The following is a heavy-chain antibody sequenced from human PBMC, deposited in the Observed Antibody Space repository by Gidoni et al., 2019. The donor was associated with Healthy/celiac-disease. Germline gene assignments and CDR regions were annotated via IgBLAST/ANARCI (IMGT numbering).Heavy chain of an antibody. J-gene: IGHJ4*02. CDR2: INAGNGNT. Sequence: QVQLVQSGAEVKKPGASVKVSCKASGYTFTSYAMHWVRQAPGQRLEWMGWINAGNGNTKYSQKFQGRVTITRDTSASTAYMELSSLRSEDTAVYYCARLRSGWYGVIDYWGQGTLVTVSS. CDR1: GYTFTSYA. V-gene: IGHV1-3*01. CDR3: ARLRSGWYGVIDY. D-gene: IGHD6-19*01.